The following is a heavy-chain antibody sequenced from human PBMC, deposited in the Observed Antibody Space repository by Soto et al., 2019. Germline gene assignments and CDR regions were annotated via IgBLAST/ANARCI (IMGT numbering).Heavy chain of an antibody. CDR2: IYSGGST. CDR1: GFTVSSNY. V-gene: IGHV3-66*01. CDR3: ARDLLWFGELQDSGAFDI. D-gene: IGHD3-10*01. Sequence: GSLRLSCAASGFTVSSNYMSWVRQAPGKGLEWVSVIYSGGSTYYADSVKGRFTISRDNSKNTLYLQMNSLRAEDTAVYYCARDLLWFGELQDSGAFDIWGQGTMVTVSS. J-gene: IGHJ3*02.